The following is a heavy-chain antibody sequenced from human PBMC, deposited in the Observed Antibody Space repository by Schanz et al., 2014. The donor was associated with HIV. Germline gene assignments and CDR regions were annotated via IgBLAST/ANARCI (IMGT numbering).Heavy chain of an antibody. Sequence: QVRLVESGGGVVRPGRSLRLSCAASGFSFNNYGMHWVRQAPGKGLEWVAVISYDGANKKFEDSVKGRLTISRDNSKNTLYLQMKSLRPEDTAVYYCAKDRNYYDSKYRGKGNYYYYYGMDVWGQGTTVTVSS. CDR2: ISYDGANK. CDR3: AKDRNYYDSKYRGKGNYYYYYGMDV. CDR1: GFSFNNYG. V-gene: IGHV3-30*18. J-gene: IGHJ6*02. D-gene: IGHD3-22*01.